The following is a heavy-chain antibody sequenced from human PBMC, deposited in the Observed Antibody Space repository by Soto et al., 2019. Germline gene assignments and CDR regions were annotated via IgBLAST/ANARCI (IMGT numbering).Heavy chain of an antibody. J-gene: IGHJ6*02. D-gene: IGHD3-22*01. CDR2: IIPIFGTA. Sequence: SVKVSCKASGGTFSSYAISWVRQAPGQGLEWMGGIIPIFGTANYAQKFQGRVTITADKSTSTAYMELSSLRSEDTAVYYCARGGRGYYYDSSGYFHRYYYYYYGMDVWGQGTTVTVSS. CDR1: GGTFSSYA. CDR3: ARGGRGYYYDSSGYFHRYYYYYYGMDV. V-gene: IGHV1-69*06.